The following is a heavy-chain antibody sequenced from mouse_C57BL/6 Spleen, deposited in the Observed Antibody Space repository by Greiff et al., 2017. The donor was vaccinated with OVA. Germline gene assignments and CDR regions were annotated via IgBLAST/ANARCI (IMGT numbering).Heavy chain of an antibody. Sequence: VQLQQSGPELVKPGASVKMSCKASGYTFTDYNMHWVKQSHGKSLEWIGYINPNNGGTSYNQKFKGKATLTVNKSSSTAYMELRSLTSEDSAVYYCARDSYYSNYDYFDYWGQGTTLTVSS. CDR3: ARDSYYSNYDYFDY. V-gene: IGHV1-22*01. CDR2: INPNNGGT. CDR1: GYTFTDYN. J-gene: IGHJ2*01. D-gene: IGHD2-5*01.